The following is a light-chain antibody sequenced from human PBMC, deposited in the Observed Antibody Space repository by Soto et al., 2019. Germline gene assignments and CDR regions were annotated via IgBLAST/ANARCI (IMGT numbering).Light chain of an antibody. Sequence: DIQMTQSPSTLSASVGDRVTITCRASQTIDSWLAWYQQRPGKPPNLLIYKASTLASGVPSRFSGSGSGTEFTLTINSLQPDDFATYYCQQYNSYSFGQGTKVDI. V-gene: IGKV1-5*03. CDR2: KAS. CDR3: QQYNSYS. CDR1: QTIDSW. J-gene: IGKJ1*01.